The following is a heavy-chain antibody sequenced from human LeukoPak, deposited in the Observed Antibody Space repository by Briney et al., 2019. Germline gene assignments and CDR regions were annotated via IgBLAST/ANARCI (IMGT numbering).Heavy chain of an antibody. Sequence: GGSLRLSCAASGFTVSTNFMSWVRQGPGEGLDYVSLIYSGGNTYYADSVKGRFTISRDNSKNTLYLQMNSLRVEYTAVYYCATGSPSDYWAQGSLVTVSS. D-gene: IGHD1-26*01. CDR1: GFTVSTNF. CDR3: ATGSPSDY. J-gene: IGHJ4*02. CDR2: IYSGGNT. V-gene: IGHV3-53*01.